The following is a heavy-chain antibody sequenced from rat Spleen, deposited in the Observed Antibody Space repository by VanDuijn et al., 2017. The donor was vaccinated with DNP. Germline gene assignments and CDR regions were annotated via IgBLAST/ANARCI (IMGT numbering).Heavy chain of an antibody. CDR3: ARWGGDYFDY. V-gene: IGHV5-25*01. CDR2: ISPDGVNP. Sequence: EVRLVESGGDLVQPGRSLKLSCAASGFTFSDSYMAWVRQAPTKGLEWVASISPDGVNPYYRDSVKGRFTISRDNAKSTLYLQMNSLRSEDMATYYCARWGGDYFDYWGQGVMVTVSS. J-gene: IGHJ2*01. CDR1: GFTFSDSY.